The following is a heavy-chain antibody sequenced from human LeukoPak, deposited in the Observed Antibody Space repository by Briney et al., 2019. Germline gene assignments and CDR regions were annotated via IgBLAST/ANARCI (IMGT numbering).Heavy chain of an antibody. Sequence: GGSLRLSCAASGFTVSNNYMSWVRQAPGKGLEWVSVVYGGGSTYYADSVKGRFTISRDNSKNSLYLQMNSLRIEDTAVYYCAKANPLIVGARAGGPINFWGQGTMVTVPS. J-gene: IGHJ3*01. V-gene: IGHV3-53*05. CDR2: VYGGGST. D-gene: IGHD1-26*01. CDR3: AKANPLIVGARAGGPINF. CDR1: GFTVSNNY.